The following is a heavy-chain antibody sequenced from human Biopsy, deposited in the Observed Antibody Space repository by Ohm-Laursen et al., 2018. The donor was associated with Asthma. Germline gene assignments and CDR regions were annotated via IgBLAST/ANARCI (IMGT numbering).Heavy chain of an antibody. V-gene: IGHV4-31*02. J-gene: IGHJ5*02. D-gene: IGHD2-15*01. CDR1: GFSLSSGGYY. CDR2: IYYSGGT. CDR3: ARLADCSGGACYSYGWFDP. Sequence: SETLSLTWRVSGFSLSSGGYYWSWIRHHPGKGLEWIGNIYYSGGTYYNPSLQSRATISIDTSMSQYSLRLKSVTAADKAVYYCARLADCSGGACYSYGWFDPWGQGTLVTVSS.